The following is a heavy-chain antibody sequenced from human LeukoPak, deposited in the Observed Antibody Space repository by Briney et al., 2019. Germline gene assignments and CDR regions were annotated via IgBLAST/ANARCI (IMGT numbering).Heavy chain of an antibody. CDR2: ISDSGGT. CDR1: GGSLSTHH. Sequence: SETLSLTCVVSGGSLSTHHWSWIRQSPGRGLEWIGYISDSGGTNYNPSLKSRVTISVDTSKNQFSLMLSSVTAADTAVYYCARGYDSSAYYPFNYWGQGTLVTVSS. D-gene: IGHD3-22*01. J-gene: IGHJ4*02. V-gene: IGHV4-59*11. CDR3: ARGYDSSAYYPFNY.